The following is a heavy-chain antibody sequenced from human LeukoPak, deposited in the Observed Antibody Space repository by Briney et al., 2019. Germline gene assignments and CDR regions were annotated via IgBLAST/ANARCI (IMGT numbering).Heavy chain of an antibody. V-gene: IGHV4-30-2*01. CDR1: GGSISNGDHY. J-gene: IGHJ1*01. CDR3: AGYDSSGYYYVSEYFQH. Sequence: SETLSLTCTVSGGSISNGDHYWSWIRQHPGKGLEWIGYIYHSGSTYYNPSLKSRVTISVDRSKNQFSLKLSSVTAADTAVYYCAGYDSSGYYYVSEYFQHWGQGTLVTVSS. CDR2: IYHSGST. D-gene: IGHD3-22*01.